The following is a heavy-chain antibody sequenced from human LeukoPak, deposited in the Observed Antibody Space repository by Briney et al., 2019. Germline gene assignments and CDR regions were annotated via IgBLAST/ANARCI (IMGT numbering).Heavy chain of an antibody. J-gene: IGHJ4*02. CDR2: IGTAGDT. CDR1: GFTFSDYD. D-gene: IGHD1-1*01. CDR3: ARVAKERVGGVYYFDY. V-gene: IGHV3-13*01. Sequence: QPGGSLRLSCAASGFTFSDYDMHWVRQARGKGLEWVSAIGTAGDTYYTGSVKGRFTISRENANNSLYLQMNSLRAGDTAVYYCARVAKERVGGVYYFDYWGQGTLVTVSS.